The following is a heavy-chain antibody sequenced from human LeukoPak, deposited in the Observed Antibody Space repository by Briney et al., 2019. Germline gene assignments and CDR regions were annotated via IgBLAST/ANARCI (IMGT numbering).Heavy chain of an antibody. D-gene: IGHD6-19*01. CDR2: TYYRSKWYN. J-gene: IGHJ5*02. Sequence: SQTLSLTCAISGDSVSSNSAAWNWIRQSPSRGLEWLGRTYYRSKWYNDYAVSVKSRITINPDTSKNQFSLQLNSVTPEDTAVYYCARDSGIAVAAHDEYNWFDPWGQGTLVTVSS. CDR3: ARDSGIAVAAHDEYNWFDP. CDR1: GDSVSSNSAA. V-gene: IGHV6-1*01.